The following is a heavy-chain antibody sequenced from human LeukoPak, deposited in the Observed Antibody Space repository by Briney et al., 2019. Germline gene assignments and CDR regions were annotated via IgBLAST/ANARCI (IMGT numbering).Heavy chain of an antibody. J-gene: IGHJ4*02. V-gene: IGHV4-30-4*01. D-gene: IGHD2-21*02. Sequence: SQTLSLTCTVSGGSISSGDYYWSWIRQPPGKGLEWTGYIYYSGSTYYNPSLKSRVTISVDTSKNQFSLKLSSVTAADTAVYYCARVSVTRSSPYYFDYWGQGTLVTVSS. CDR2: IYYSGST. CDR1: GGSISSGDYY. CDR3: ARVSVTRSSPYYFDY.